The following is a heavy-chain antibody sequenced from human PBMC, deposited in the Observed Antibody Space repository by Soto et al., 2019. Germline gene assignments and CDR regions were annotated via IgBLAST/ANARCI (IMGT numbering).Heavy chain of an antibody. CDR2: INPSGGST. CDR3: ARGPPGYCSGGSCYGANYYYGMDV. D-gene: IGHD2-15*01. V-gene: IGHV1-46*03. Sequence: SVKVSCKASGYTFTSYYMHWVRQATGQRLEKIRIINPSGGSTSYAQKFQGRVTMTRDTSTSTVYMELSSLRSEDTAVYYCARGPPGYCSGGSCYGANYYYGMDVWGQGTTVTVSS. J-gene: IGHJ6*02. CDR1: GYTFTSYY.